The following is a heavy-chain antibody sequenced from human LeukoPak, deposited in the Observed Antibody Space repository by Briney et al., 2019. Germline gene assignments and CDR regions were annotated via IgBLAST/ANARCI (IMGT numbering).Heavy chain of an antibody. J-gene: IGHJ6*02. CDR1: GGSISSSTYY. Sequence: SETLSLTCTVSGGSISSSTYYWGWIRQPPGKGLEWIGSISYRGNTYYNPSLKSRITISVDTSKSQFPLNLISVTAADTAVYYCARRGWFGELLHYYYYYGMDVWGQGTTVTVSS. D-gene: IGHD3-10*01. CDR3: ARRGWFGELLHYYYYYGMDV. CDR2: ISYRGNT. V-gene: IGHV4-39*06.